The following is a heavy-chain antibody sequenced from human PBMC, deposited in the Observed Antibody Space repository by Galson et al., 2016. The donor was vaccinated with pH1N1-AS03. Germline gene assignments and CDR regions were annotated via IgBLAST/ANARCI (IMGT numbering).Heavy chain of an antibody. Sequence: VKVSCKVSGYTFTDYNMHWVQQAPGKGLEWMGLVDPDTSKTKYAVKFQGRVTITADTSRDTAYMDLSGLRSADTAIYYCATDGPRGSLSSWGQGTRVTVSS. D-gene: IGHD6-6*01. CDR2: VDPDTSKT. CDR1: GYTFTDYN. CDR3: ATDGPRGSLSS. J-gene: IGHJ4*02. V-gene: IGHV1-69-2*01.